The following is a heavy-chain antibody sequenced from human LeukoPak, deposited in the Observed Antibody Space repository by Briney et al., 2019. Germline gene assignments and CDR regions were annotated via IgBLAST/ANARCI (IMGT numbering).Heavy chain of an antibody. V-gene: IGHV1-69*05. D-gene: IGHD6-13*01. CDR3: ARSIAAAGPFDY. J-gene: IGHJ4*02. CDR2: IIPIFGTA. Sequence: ASVKVSCXASGGTFSSYAISWVRQARGQGLEWMGRIIPIFGTANYAQKFQGRVTITTDESTSTAYMELSSLRSEDTAVYYCARSIAAAGPFDYWGQGTLVTVSS. CDR1: GGTFSSYA.